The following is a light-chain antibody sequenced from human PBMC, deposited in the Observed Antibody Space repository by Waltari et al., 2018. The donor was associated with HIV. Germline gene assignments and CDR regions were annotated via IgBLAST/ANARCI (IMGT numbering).Light chain of an antibody. CDR1: QRIVNNY. V-gene: IGKV3-20*01. J-gene: IGKJ1*01. Sequence: EVVLTQSPGTLSLSPGERATLSGRASQRIVNNYLVWYQQKPGQPPRTLYYSASSRTTGLPDRFSGSGSGTDFTLTIRRLDPADIAVYYCQQYGNTPWKLRQGTQV. CDR3: QQYGNTPWK. CDR2: SAS.